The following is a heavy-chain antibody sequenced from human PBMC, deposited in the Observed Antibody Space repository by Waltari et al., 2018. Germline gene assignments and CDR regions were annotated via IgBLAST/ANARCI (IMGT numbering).Heavy chain of an antibody. Sequence: QVQLQESGPGLVKPSETLSLTCTVSGGSISSYYWSWIRQPPGTGLEWMWDMHYTGSTNYIPPLKSRVTISVDTSKNQFSLKLSSVTAADTAVYYCARHPRITGTTVWFDPWGQGTLVTVSS. CDR3: ARHPRITGTTVWFDP. D-gene: IGHD1-7*01. CDR1: GGSISSYY. V-gene: IGHV4-59*08. J-gene: IGHJ5*02. CDR2: MHYTGST.